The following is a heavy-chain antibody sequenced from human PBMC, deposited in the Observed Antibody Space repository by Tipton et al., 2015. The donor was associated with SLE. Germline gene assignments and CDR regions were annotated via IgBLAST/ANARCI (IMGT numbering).Heavy chain of an antibody. CDR2: INHSGST. J-gene: IGHJ4*02. D-gene: IGHD2-15*01. V-gene: IGHV4-34*01. CDR3: ARGGKVVAGTERDFDS. Sequence: TLSLTCAVYGGSFSAYYWSWIRQPPGKGLEWIGEINHSGSTNYNPSLNSRVTISVDTSKNQFSLKLSSVTAADTAVYYCARGGKVVAGTERDFDSWGQGTPVTVSS. CDR1: GGSFSAYY.